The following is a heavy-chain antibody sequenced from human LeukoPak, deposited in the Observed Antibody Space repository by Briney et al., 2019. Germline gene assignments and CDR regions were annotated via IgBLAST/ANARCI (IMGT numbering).Heavy chain of an antibody. CDR1: GYTFTSYD. CDR2: MNPNSGNT. J-gene: IGHJ4*02. Sequence: GASVKVSCMASGYTFTSYDINWVRLATGQGLEWMGWMNPNSGNTGYTQKFQGRVTMTRNTSINTAYMELSSLRSEDTAVYYCVRLVAAAGTGDYWGQGTLVTVSS. D-gene: IGHD6-13*01. V-gene: IGHV1-8*01. CDR3: VRLVAAAGTGDY.